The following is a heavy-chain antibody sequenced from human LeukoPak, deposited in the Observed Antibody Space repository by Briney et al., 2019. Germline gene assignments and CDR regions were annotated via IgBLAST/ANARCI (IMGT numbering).Heavy chain of an antibody. CDR2: IYYSGST. Sequence: SETLSLTCNVSGGSISSSLYYWAWIRRPPGKGLEWIGTIYYSGSTYYNPSLKSRAAISVDTSKNQLSLKLNSVTAADTAVYYCARRGGSGRSFDIWGQGTMVTVSS. CDR3: ARRGGSGRSFDI. CDR1: GGSISSSLYY. D-gene: IGHD3-10*01. V-gene: IGHV4-39*01. J-gene: IGHJ3*02.